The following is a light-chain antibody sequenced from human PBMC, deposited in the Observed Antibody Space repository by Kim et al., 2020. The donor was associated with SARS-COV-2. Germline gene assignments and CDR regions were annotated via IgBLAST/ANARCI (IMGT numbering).Light chain of an antibody. CDR1: TGAVTSVHY. Sequence: QAVVTQEPSLTVSPGGTVTLPCGSSTGAVTSVHYPYWFQQKPGQAPRTLIYDTSSQHSWTPARFTGSLSEGKAALTLSGAQPEDEADYYCLLSYRGIRVFGGGTQLTVL. CDR2: DTS. J-gene: IGLJ3*02. V-gene: IGLV7-46*01. CDR3: LLSYRGIRV.